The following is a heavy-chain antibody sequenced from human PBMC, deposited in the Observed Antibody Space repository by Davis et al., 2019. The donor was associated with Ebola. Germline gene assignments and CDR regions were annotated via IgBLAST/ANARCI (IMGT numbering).Heavy chain of an antibody. V-gene: IGHV3-53*01. D-gene: IGHD3-22*01. J-gene: IGHJ5*02. CDR1: GFTVSSNY. Sequence: GGSLRLSCAASGFTVSSNYMSWVRQAPGKGLEWVSVIYSGGSTYYADSVKGRFTISRHNSKNTAYLQMNSLKTEDTAVYYCTTGYYDSSGYPWGQGTLVTVSS. CDR3: TTGYYDSSGYP. CDR2: IYSGGST.